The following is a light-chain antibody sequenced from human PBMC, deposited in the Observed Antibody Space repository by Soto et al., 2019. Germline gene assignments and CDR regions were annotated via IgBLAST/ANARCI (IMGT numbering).Light chain of an antibody. V-gene: IGKV1-39*01. CDR3: QQSYSTAWT. CDR1: QSISNY. J-gene: IGKJ1*01. Sequence: DIQMTPSPTSLSASLGDRVTITCRASQSISNYLNWYKQKPGKAHKLLIYAASSLQSGVPSRFSGSGSGKDFTLTISSLQLEDFATYYCQQSYSTAWTFGQGTKVDIK. CDR2: AAS.